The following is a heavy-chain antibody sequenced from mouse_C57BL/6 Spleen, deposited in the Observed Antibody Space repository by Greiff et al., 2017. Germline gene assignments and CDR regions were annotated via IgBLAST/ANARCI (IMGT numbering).Heavy chain of an antibody. CDR3: ARHGYYDYWYFDV. CDR2: INSGGSYT. V-gene: IGHV5-6*01. D-gene: IGHD2-3*01. Sequence: EVHLVESGGDLVKPGGSLKLSCAASGFTFSSYGMSWVRQTPDKRLEWVATINSGGSYTYYPDSVKGRFTISRDNAKNTLYLQMSSLKSEDTAMYYCARHGYYDYWYFDVWGTGTTVTVSS. J-gene: IGHJ1*03. CDR1: GFTFSSYG.